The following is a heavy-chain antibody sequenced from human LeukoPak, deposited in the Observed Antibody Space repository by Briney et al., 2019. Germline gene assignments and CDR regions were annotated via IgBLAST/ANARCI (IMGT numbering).Heavy chain of an antibody. Sequence: PSETLSLTCAVSGGSISSAGYSWSWIRQPTGKGLEWIGYIYQSGSTYYNPSLKSRVTISVDRSKNQFSLKLSSVTAADTAVYYCARIAEPLYYFDYWGQGTLVTVSS. D-gene: IGHD6-13*01. CDR2: IYQSGST. CDR1: GGSISSAGYS. J-gene: IGHJ4*02. V-gene: IGHV4-30-2*01. CDR3: ARIAEPLYYFDY.